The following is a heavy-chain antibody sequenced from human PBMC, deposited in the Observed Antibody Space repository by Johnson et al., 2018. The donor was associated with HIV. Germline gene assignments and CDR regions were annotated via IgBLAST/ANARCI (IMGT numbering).Heavy chain of an antibody. D-gene: IGHD3-10*01. V-gene: IGHV3-64*01. Sequence: VQLVESGGGVVQPGRSLRLSCAASGFTFSNFAMHWVRQAPGKGLEYVSAISSNGIGTYYANSMDGRFTISRDNDKNTLYLEMGSLRVEDMAVYYCARSRGPMRKDAFDIWGQGTKVTVSS. J-gene: IGHJ3*02. CDR3: ARSRGPMRKDAFDI. CDR1: GFTFSNFA. CDR2: ISSNGIGT.